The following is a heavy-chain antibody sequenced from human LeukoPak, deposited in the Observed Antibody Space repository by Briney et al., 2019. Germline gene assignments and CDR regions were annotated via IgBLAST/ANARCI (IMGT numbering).Heavy chain of an antibody. J-gene: IGHJ6*02. D-gene: IGHD3-10*01. CDR3: ARSITVVRGAPRGYYYGMDV. CDR1: GGTFSSYA. Sequence: SVKVSCKASGGTFSSYAISWVRQAPGQGLEWMGGIIPIFGTANYAQKFQGRVTITADESTSTAYMELSSLRSEDTAVYYCARSITVVRGAPRGYYYGMDVWGQGTTVTASS. CDR2: IIPIFGTA. V-gene: IGHV1-69*13.